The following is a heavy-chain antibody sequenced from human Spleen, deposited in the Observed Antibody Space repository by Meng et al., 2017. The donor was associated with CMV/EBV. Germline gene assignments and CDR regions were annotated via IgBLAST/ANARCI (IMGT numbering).Heavy chain of an antibody. J-gene: IGHJ2*01. D-gene: IGHD4-23*01. CDR1: GYSISSGYY. CDR3: TSHHDGRRYFDL. Sequence: SETLSLTCTVSGYSISSGYYWGWIRQPPGKGLEWIGSIYHSGSTYYNPSLKSRLTISVDTSKNQFSLKLSSVTAADTAAYYCTSHHDGRRYFDLWGRGTLVTVSS. V-gene: IGHV4-38-2*02. CDR2: IYHSGST.